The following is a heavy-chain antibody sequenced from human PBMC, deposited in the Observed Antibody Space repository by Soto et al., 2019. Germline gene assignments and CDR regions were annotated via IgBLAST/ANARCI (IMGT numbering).Heavy chain of an antibody. J-gene: IGHJ4*02. Sequence: SDTLSLTCAVYGGSFSGYYWSWIRQPPGKGLEWIGEINHSGSTNYNPSLKSRVTISVDTSKNQFSLKLSSVTAADTAVYYCARGSDTAMVTFDYWGQGTLVTVSS. CDR2: INHSGST. CDR1: GGSFSGYY. D-gene: IGHD5-18*01. V-gene: IGHV4-34*01. CDR3: ARGSDTAMVTFDY.